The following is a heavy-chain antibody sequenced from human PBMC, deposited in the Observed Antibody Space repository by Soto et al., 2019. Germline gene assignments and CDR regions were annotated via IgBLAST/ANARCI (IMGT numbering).Heavy chain of an antibody. D-gene: IGHD3-3*01. CDR1: GYTFTSYD. CDR2: MNPNSGNT. V-gene: IGHV1-8*01. CDR3: AKITIFGVVIPWFDP. Sequence: ASVKVSCKASGYTFTSYDINWVRQATGQVLEWMGWMNPNSGNTGYAQKFQGRVTMTRNTSISTAYMELSSLRSEDTAVYYCAKITIFGVVIPWFDPWGQGTLVTVSS. J-gene: IGHJ5*02.